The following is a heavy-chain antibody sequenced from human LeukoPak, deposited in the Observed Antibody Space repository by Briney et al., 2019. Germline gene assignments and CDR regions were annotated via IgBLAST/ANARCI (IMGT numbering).Heavy chain of an antibody. CDR1: GGSFSGYY. J-gene: IGHJ6*03. Sequence: PSETLSLTCAVYGGSFSGYYWSWIRQPPGKGLEWIGEINHSGSTNYNPSLKSRVTISVDTSKNQFSLKLSSVTAADTAVYYCARLVGGYPYYYYYMDVWGKGTTVTISS. V-gene: IGHV4-34*01. D-gene: IGHD5-12*01. CDR2: INHSGST. CDR3: ARLVGGYPYYYYYMDV.